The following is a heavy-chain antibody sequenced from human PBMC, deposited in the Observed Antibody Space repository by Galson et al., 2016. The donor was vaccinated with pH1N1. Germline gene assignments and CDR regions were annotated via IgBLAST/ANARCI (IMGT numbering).Heavy chain of an antibody. D-gene: IGHD2-21*02. V-gene: IGHV1-8*01. Sequence: SVKVSCKASGYTFTNFDINWVRQATGQGLEWMGWMNPNSGNTGYAQKFQGRVTMTRNTSIRTAYMELSSLRSEDTAIYYCAIMYCGGDCPPGYFALWGRGTLVTVSS. CDR1: GYTFTNFD. CDR2: MNPNSGNT. CDR3: AIMYCGGDCPPGYFAL. J-gene: IGHJ2*01.